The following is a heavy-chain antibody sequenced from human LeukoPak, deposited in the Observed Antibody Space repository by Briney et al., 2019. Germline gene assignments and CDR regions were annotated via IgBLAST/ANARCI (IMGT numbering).Heavy chain of an antibody. J-gene: IGHJ6*02. CDR1: GYTFTSHD. CDR2: MNPNSGNT. D-gene: IGHD3-10*01. Sequence: ASVKVSCKASGYTFTSHDINWVRQATGQGLEWMGWMNPNSGNTGYAQKFQGRVTMTRNTSISTAYMELSSLRSEDTAVYYCARRAMVRGVKGNYYYGMDVWGQGTTVTVSS. V-gene: IGHV1-8*01. CDR3: ARRAMVRGVKGNYYYGMDV.